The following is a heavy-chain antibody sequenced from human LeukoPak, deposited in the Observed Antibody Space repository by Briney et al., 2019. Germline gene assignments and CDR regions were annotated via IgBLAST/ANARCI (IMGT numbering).Heavy chain of an antibody. CDR3: ARHEGPQSYFDY. Sequence: PSETLSLTCTVSGGSISSSSYYWGWIRQPPGKGLEWIGSIYYSGSTYYNPSLKSRVTISVDTSKSQFSLKLSSVTAADTAVYYCARHEGPQSYFDYWGQGTLVTVSS. J-gene: IGHJ4*02. D-gene: IGHD1-14*01. V-gene: IGHV4-39*01. CDR1: GGSISSSSYY. CDR2: IYYSGST.